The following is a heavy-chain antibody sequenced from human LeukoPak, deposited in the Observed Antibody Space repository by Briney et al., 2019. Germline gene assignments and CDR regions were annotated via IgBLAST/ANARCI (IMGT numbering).Heavy chain of an antibody. CDR2: IGISAGST. V-gene: IGHV3-23*01. J-gene: IGHJ3*01. D-gene: IGHD3-3*01. Sequence: GRSLRLSCEASGSTFDNYAMSWVRQAPGKGLEWVSTIGISAGSTYYADAVKGRFTISRDNSKKTVILQMNRLRVEDTGVYYCEKDLWEITIGDPFCFLGQGTKVAVSS. CDR3: EKDLWEITIGDPFCF. CDR1: GSTFDNYA.